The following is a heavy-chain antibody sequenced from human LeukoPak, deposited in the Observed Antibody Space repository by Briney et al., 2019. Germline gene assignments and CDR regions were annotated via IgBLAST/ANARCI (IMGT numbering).Heavy chain of an antibody. CDR2: ISYDGGDK. CDR3: ARSHSSGWYVAHGVGDSDYYMDV. D-gene: IGHD6-19*01. CDR1: RFNFNSYA. J-gene: IGHJ6*03. V-gene: IGHV3-30*04. Sequence: PGRSLRLSCAASRFNFNSYAMHWVRQAPGKGLEWVAVISYDGGDKSYADSVKGRFTISRDNSKSTLFLQMSSLRAEDTAVYFCARSHSSGWYVAHGVGDSDYYMDVWGKGTTVTVSS.